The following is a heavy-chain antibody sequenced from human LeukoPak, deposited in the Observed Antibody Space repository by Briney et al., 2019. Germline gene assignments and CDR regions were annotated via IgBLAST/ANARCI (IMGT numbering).Heavy chain of an antibody. CDR1: GGPFSGYY. Sequence: SETLSLTCAVYGGPFSGYYWSWIRQPPGKGLEWIGEINHSGSTNYNPSLKSRVTISVDTSKNQFSLKLSSVTAADTAVYYCARARKEAVVVSRYYYYYGMDVWGQGTTVTVSS. J-gene: IGHJ6*02. D-gene: IGHD2-21*01. CDR2: INHSGST. V-gene: IGHV4-34*01. CDR3: ARARKEAVVVSRYYYYYGMDV.